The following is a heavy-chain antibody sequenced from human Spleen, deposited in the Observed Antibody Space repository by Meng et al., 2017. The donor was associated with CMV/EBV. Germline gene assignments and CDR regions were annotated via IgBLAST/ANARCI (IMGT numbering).Heavy chain of an antibody. J-gene: IGHJ4*02. CDR3: ARHRTAGYYHFDY. D-gene: IGHD3-22*01. CDR1: GGSIGNSYY. V-gene: IGHV4-39*01. CDR2: IFYNGNT. Sequence: SETLSLTCSVSGGSIGNSYYWGWIRQPPGKGLEWIGSIFYNGNTYNNPSLKSRLTISVDTSKNHLSLRMSSVTAADTAVYYCARHRTAGYYHFDYWGQGTLVTVSS.